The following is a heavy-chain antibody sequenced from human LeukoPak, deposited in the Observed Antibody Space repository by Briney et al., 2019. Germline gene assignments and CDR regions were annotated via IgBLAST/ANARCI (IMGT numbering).Heavy chain of an antibody. J-gene: IGHJ4*02. V-gene: IGHV4-59*01. CDR2: IYYSGST. CDR1: GGSISSYY. CDR3: ARAVPRNIAARYFDY. D-gene: IGHD6-6*01. Sequence: SETLSLTCTVSGGSISSYYWSWIRQPPGKGLEWIGYIYYSGSTNYNPSLKSRVTISVDTSKNQFSLKLSSVTAEDTAVYYCARAVPRNIAARYFDYWGQGTLVTVSS.